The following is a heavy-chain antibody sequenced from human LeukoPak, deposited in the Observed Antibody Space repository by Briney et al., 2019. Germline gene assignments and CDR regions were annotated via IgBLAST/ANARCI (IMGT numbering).Heavy chain of an antibody. CDR2: INPNSGGT. V-gene: IGHV1-2*02. CDR1: GYTFTGCY. CDR3: ARDHGEWLVRGCSDY. Sequence: ASVKVSCKASGYTFTGCYMHWVRQAPGQGLEWMGWINPNSGGTNYAQKFQGRVTMTRDTSISTAYMELSRLRSDDTAVYYCARDHGEWLVRGCSDYWGQGTLVTVSS. D-gene: IGHD6-19*01. J-gene: IGHJ4*02.